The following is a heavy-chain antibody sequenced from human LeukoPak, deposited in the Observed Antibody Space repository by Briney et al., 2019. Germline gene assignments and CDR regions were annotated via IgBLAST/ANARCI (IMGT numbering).Heavy chain of an antibody. CDR1: GFTFSSYA. D-gene: IGHD3-16*01. CDR3: ARDYNVWGSKAHFDN. V-gene: IGHV3-30*04. CDR2: MSYDGSNK. Sequence: GGSLRLSCAASGFTFSSYAMHWVRQAPGKGLEWVAVMSYDGSNKYYADSVKGRFTISRDNSKNTLYLQMNSLRAEDTAVYYCARDYNVWGSKAHFDNWGQGTLVTVSS. J-gene: IGHJ4*02.